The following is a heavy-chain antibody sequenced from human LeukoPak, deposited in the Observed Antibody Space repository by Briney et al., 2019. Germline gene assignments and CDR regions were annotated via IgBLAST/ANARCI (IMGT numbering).Heavy chain of an antibody. CDR1: GFTFSNAW. Sequence: GGSLRLSCAASGFTFSNAWGSWVRQAQGKGLDWVGRIKSKTDGGTTDYAAPVKGRFTISRDDSKNTLYLQMNSLKTEDTAVYYCTAGVGYSDFDYWGQGTLVTVSS. CDR2: IKSKTDGGTT. J-gene: IGHJ4*02. D-gene: IGHD3-22*01. V-gene: IGHV3-15*01. CDR3: TAGVGYSDFDY.